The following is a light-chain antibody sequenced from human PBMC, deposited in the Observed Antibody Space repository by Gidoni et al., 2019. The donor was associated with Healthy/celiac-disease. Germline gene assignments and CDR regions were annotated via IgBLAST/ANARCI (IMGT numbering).Light chain of an antibody. V-gene: IGLV2-14*01. Sequence: QSALTQPASVSGSPGQSITISCAGTSSDVGGYNYVSWYQQHPGKAPKLMLYEVLNRPSGVSNRFSGSKSGNTASLTISGLQAEDETDYYCSSYTSSNTWVFGGGTKLTVL. CDR3: SSYTSSNTWV. J-gene: IGLJ3*02. CDR2: EVL. CDR1: SSDVGGYNY.